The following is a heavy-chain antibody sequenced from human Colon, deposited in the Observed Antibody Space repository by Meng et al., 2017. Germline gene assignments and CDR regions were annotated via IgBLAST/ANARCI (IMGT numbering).Heavy chain of an antibody. CDR3: ARSTPSLDY. Sequence: QFQLGQSGAEVKKSGASVEVSCKASGYTFTSYAMHWVRQAPGQRLEWMGWIVPNSGDTNYAQKFQGRVTMTRDTSISTTYMELSRLTSDDTAVYYCARSTPSLDYWGQGTLVTVSS. CDR1: GYTFTSYA. CDR2: IVPNSGDT. D-gene: IGHD2-15*01. V-gene: IGHV1-2*02. J-gene: IGHJ4*02.